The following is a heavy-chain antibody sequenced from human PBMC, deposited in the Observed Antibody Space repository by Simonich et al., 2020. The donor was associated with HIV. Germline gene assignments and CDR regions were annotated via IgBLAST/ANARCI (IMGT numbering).Heavy chain of an antibody. CDR1: GGSFSGYY. D-gene: IGHD3-9*01. CDR3: AKVARYFDWYSTAFDY. CDR2: INHSAST. Sequence: QVQLQQWGAGLLKPSETLSLTCAVFGGSFSGYYWGWIRQPPGKGLEWIGEINHSASTNYNPSLKSRVTISVDTSKNQFSLKLTSVTAADTAVYYCAKVARYFDWYSTAFDYWGQGTLVTVSS. V-gene: IGHV4-34*02. J-gene: IGHJ4*02.